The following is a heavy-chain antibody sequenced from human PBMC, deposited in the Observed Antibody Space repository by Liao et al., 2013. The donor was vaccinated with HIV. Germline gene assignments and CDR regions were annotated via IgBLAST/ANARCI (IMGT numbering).Heavy chain of an antibody. CDR1: GGSISSGSYY. J-gene: IGHJ4*02. D-gene: IGHD3-16*01. CDR3: ARGSRLRLGLVDY. CDR2: IYYSGST. V-gene: IGHV4-31*03. Sequence: QVQLQESGPGLVKPSQTLSLTCTVSGGSISSGSYYWSWIRQPAGKGLEWIGYIYYSGSTYYNPSLKSRVTISVDTSKNQFSLKLSSVTAADTAVYYCARGSRLRLGLVDYWGQGTLVTVSS.